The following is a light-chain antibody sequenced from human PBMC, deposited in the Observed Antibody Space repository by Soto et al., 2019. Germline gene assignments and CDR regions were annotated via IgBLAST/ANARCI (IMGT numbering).Light chain of an antibody. V-gene: IGKV3-11*01. CDR2: DVY. J-gene: IGKJ1*01. CDR3: HQSSNWPRT. Sequence: EIVLTQSPATLSLSPGERATLSCRASQSVSSNLAWYQQKPGQAPRLLIYDVYNKATVTPSRFSGSGSGTDFTLTISSLEPEDSAVYYCHQSSNWPRTFGQGTKVEIK. CDR1: QSVSSN.